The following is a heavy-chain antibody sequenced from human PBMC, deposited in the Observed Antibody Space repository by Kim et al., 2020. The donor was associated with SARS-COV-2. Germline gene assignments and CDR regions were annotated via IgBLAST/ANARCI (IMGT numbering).Heavy chain of an antibody. Sequence: SETLSLTCAVYGDPVNGYYWSWIRQPPGKGLEWIGQINYDRSTNYKPYLKSRVTISSDSSTSQISLRLTSLTAADTAVYYCARGRHFDWLFHQSPHYFD. CDR1: GDPVNGYY. V-gene: IGHV4-34*01. CDR3: ARGRHFDWLFHQSPHYFD. CDR2: INYDRST. D-gene: IGHD3-9*01. J-gene: IGHJ4*01.